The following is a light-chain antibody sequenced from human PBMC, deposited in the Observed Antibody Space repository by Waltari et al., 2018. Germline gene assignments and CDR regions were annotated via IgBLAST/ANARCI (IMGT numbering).Light chain of an antibody. CDR3: AAWDDSLSGPV. CDR1: SSHIRSKY. Sequence: QSVLTQPPSASGTPGQRVTIPCSGSSSHIRSKYLYWYQQLPGTAPKLLIDSNNQRPSGVPDRFSGSKSGTSASLAISGLRSEDEADYYCAAWDDSLSGPVFGGGTKLTVL. CDR2: SNN. V-gene: IGLV1-47*01. J-gene: IGLJ3*02.